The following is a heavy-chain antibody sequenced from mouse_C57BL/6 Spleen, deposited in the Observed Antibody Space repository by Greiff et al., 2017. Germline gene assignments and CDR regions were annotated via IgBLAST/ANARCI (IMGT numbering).Heavy chain of an antibody. Sequence: QVQLQQPGAELVKPGASVKLSCKASGYTFTSYWMQWVKQRPGQGLEWIGRIDPNSGGTKYNEKFKSKATLTVDKPSSTAYMQLSSLTSEDSAVXYCARESQLGFAYWGQGTLVTVSA. J-gene: IGHJ3*01. D-gene: IGHD1-3*01. V-gene: IGHV1-72*01. CDR2: IDPNSGGT. CDR3: ARESQLGFAY. CDR1: GYTFTSYW.